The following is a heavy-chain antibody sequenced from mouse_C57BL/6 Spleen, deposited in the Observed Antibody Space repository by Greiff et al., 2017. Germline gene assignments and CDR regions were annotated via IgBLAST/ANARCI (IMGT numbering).Heavy chain of an antibody. CDR2: MSSGGSYT. CDR1: GFTFSSYG. CDR3: ARRYYYGSNHWYFDV. J-gene: IGHJ1*03. D-gene: IGHD1-1*01. Sequence: EVMLVESGGDLVKPGGSLKLSCAASGFTFSSYGMSWVRQTPDKRLEWVATMSSGGSYTYYPDSVKGRFTISRDNAKNTLYLQMSSLKSEDTAMYYCARRYYYGSNHWYFDVWGTGTTVTVSS. V-gene: IGHV5-6*02.